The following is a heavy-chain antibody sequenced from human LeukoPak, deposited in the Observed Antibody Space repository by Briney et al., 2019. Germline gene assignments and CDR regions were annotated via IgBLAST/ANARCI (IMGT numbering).Heavy chain of an antibody. CDR2: ISGSGVST. Sequence: GGSLRLSCAASGFTFSSYAMSWVRQAPGKGLEWVSAISGSGVSTYYADSVKGRFTISRDNSKNTLYVQMDSLRAEDTAVYYCARDRLPSSTSCYALFDYWGQGTLVTVSS. D-gene: IGHD2-2*01. V-gene: IGHV3-23*01. CDR1: GFTFSSYA. J-gene: IGHJ4*02. CDR3: ARDRLPSSTSCYALFDY.